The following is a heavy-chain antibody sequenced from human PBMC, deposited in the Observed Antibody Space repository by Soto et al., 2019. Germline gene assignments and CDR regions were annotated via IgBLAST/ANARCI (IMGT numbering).Heavy chain of an antibody. Sequence: QVQLVQSGAEVKKPGSSVKVSCKASGGTFSSYTISWVRQAPGQGLEWMGRIIPILGIANYAQKFQGRVTITADKATSTAYMELSSLRSEDTAVYYCARGNNGYGDYYYYYYMDVWGKGTTVTVSS. CDR1: GGTFSSYT. D-gene: IGHD4-17*01. V-gene: IGHV1-69*02. CDR3: ARGNNGYGDYYYYYYMDV. CDR2: IIPILGIA. J-gene: IGHJ6*03.